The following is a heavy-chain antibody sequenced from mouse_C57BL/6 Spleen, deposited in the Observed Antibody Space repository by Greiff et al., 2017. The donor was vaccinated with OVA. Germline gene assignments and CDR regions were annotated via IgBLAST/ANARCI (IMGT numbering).Heavy chain of an antibody. CDR3: ARGGSNYDWFAY. J-gene: IGHJ3*01. V-gene: IGHV1-4*01. D-gene: IGHD2-5*01. CDR2: INPSSGYT. Sequence: QVQLQQSGAELARPVASVKMSCKASGYTFTSYTMHWVKQRPGQGLEWIGYINPSSGYTKYNQKFKDKATLTADKSSSTAYMQLSSLTSEDSAVYYCARGGSNYDWFAYWGQGTLVTVSA. CDR1: GYTFTSYT.